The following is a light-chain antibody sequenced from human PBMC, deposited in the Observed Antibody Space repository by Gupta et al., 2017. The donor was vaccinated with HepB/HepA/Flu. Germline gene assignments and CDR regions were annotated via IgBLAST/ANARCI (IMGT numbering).Light chain of an antibody. CDR2: MNN. CDR1: SSNIGSNY. Sequence: QSVLTQPPSASGTPGQRVTISCSGSSSNIGSNYVYWYQQLPGTAPKLLIYMNNQRPSGVPDRFSGSKSGTSASLAISGLRSEDEADYYCAVWDDSLSGPMFGGGTKLTVL. V-gene: IGLV1-47*01. CDR3: AVWDDSLSGPM. J-gene: IGLJ3*02.